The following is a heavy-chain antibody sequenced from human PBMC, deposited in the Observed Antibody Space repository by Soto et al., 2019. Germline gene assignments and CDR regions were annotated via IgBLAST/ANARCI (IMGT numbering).Heavy chain of an antibody. D-gene: IGHD6-13*01. CDR1: GYTFTSYD. J-gene: IGHJ6*03. CDR2: MNPNGGNT. Sequence: ASVKVSCKASGYTFTSYDINWVRQATGQGLEWMGWMNPNGGNTGYAQKFQGRVTMTRNTSISTAYMELSSLRSEDTAVYYCARGHVSSSWYRGSYYYYYMDVWGKGTTVTVSS. V-gene: IGHV1-8*01. CDR3: ARGHVSSSWYRGSYYYYYMDV.